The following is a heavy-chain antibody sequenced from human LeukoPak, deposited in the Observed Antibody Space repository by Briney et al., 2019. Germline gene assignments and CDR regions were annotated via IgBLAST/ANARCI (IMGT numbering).Heavy chain of an antibody. CDR1: GFTFSSFG. CDR3: ARVPSAAGIDY. Sequence: QPGRSLRLSCATSGFTFSSFGMHWVRQAPGKGLEWVALIWYDGSNEYYADSVKGRFTISRDNSKNTLYLQMNSLRAEDTAVYYCARVPSAAGIDYWGQGTLVTVSS. CDR2: IWYDGSNE. J-gene: IGHJ4*02. D-gene: IGHD6-13*01. V-gene: IGHV3-33*01.